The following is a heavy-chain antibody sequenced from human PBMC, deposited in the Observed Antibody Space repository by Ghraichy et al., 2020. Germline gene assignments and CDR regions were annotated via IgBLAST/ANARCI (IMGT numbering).Heavy chain of an antibody. CDR1: GGSVSSGSYY. D-gene: IGHD2-15*01. Sequence: SETLSLTCTVSGGSVSSGSYYWSWIRQPPGKGLEWIGYIYYSGSTNYNPSLKSRVTISVDTSKNQFSLKLSSVTAADTAVYYCVTARDRGGSWSGDAFDIWGQGTMVTVSS. CDR3: VTARDRGGSWSGDAFDI. V-gene: IGHV4-61*01. J-gene: IGHJ3*02. CDR2: IYYSGST.